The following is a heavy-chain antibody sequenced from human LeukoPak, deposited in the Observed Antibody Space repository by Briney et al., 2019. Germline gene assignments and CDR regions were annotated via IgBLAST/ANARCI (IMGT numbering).Heavy chain of an antibody. CDR1: GFTFSSHG. CDR2: INHSGST. CDR3: ARLETFDY. Sequence: PGGTLRLSCAASGFTFSSHGMNWVRQAPGKGLEWIGEINHSGSTNYNPSLKSRVTISVDTSKNQFSLKLSSVTAADTAVYYCARLETFDYWGQGTLVTVSS. V-gene: IGHV4-34*01. J-gene: IGHJ4*02. D-gene: IGHD1-1*01.